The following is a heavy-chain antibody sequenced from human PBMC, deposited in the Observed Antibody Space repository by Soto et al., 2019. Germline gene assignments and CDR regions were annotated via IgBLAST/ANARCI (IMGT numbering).Heavy chain of an antibody. J-gene: IGHJ6*02. CDR1: GYTFTGYY. CDR3: ARMDDSFYYYGMDV. Sequence: WASVKVSCKASGYTFTGYYMHWVRQAPGQGLEWMGWINPNSGGTNYAQKFQGWVTMTRDTSISTAYMELSRLRSDDTAVYYCARMDDSFYYYGMDVWGQGTTVTVSS. CDR2: INPNSGGT. V-gene: IGHV1-2*04.